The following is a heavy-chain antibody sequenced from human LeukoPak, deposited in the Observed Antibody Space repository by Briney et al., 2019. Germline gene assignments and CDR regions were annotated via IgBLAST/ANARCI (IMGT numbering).Heavy chain of an antibody. D-gene: IGHD2-2*01. Sequence: GGSLRLSCAASGFTFSSYGMHWVRQAPGKGLEWVAVIWYDGGNKYYADSVKGRFTISRDNSKNTLYLQMNSLRAEDTAVYYCARDSYCSSTSCYQAGIDYWGQGTLVTVSS. V-gene: IGHV3-33*01. CDR1: GFTFSSYG. CDR2: IWYDGGNK. J-gene: IGHJ4*02. CDR3: ARDSYCSSTSCYQAGIDY.